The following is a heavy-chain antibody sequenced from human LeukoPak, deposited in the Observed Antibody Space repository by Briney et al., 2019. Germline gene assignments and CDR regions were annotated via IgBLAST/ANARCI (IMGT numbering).Heavy chain of an antibody. CDR3: ARGSGRVLTGHNWFDP. V-gene: IGHV3-33*08. J-gene: IGHJ5*02. Sequence: RSGGSLRLSCAASGFTFSSYGMHWVRQAPGKGLEWVAVIWYDGSNKYYADSVKGRFTISRDNSKNTLYLQMNSLRAEDTAVYYCARGSGRVLTGHNWFDPWGQGTLVTVSS. D-gene: IGHD3-9*01. CDR2: IWYDGSNK. CDR1: GFTFSSYG.